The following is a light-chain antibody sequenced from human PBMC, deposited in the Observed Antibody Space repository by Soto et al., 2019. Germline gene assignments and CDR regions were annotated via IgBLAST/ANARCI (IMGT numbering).Light chain of an antibody. V-gene: IGKV1-5*01. CDR1: QSISSW. CDR2: DAS. CDR3: QQSYNSPPIT. Sequence: DIQMTQSPSTLSASVGDRVTITCRASQSISSWLAWYQQKPGKAPKLLIFDASSLESGTPSRFSGRRSGTQFTLTIDGLQPDDFATYFCQQSYNSPPITFGGGTRL. J-gene: IGKJ4*01.